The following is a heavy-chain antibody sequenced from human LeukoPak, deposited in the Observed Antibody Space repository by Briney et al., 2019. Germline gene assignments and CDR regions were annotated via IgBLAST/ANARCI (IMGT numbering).Heavy chain of an antibody. CDR1: GFTFSNYA. D-gene: IGHD3-22*01. J-gene: IGHJ3*01. V-gene: IGHV3-23*01. CDR2: LGASGVDV. CDR3: ATRPRDSSGYYLGAFDL. Sequence: TGGSLRLSCAASGFTFSNYAMTWVRQAPGRGLEWVSGLGASGVDVFYADSAKGRFTISRDNSKNTLYLQMNSLRAEDTAVCYCATRPRDSSGYYLGAFDLWGQGTMVTVSS.